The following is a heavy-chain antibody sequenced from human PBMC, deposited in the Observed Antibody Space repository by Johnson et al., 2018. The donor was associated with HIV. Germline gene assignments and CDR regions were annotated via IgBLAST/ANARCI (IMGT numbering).Heavy chain of an antibody. J-gene: IGHJ3*02. CDR1: GFTFSSYG. V-gene: IGHV3-30*02. CDR3: AKDGPVLRYFDWSDAFDI. Sequence: QMLLVESGGGVVQPGGSLRLSCAASGFTFSSYGMHWVRQAPGKGLEWVAFIRYDGSNKYYADSVKGRFTISRDNSKNTLYLQMNSRRAEDTAVYYCAKDGPVLRYFDWSDAFDIWGQWTMVTVSS. D-gene: IGHD3-9*01. CDR2: IRYDGSNK.